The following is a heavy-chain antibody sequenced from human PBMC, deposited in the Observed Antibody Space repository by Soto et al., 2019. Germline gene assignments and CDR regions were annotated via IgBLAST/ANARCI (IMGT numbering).Heavy chain of an antibody. CDR2: INHRGST. Sequence: QVQLQQWGAGLLKPSETLSLTCVVYGGSFSGYYWSWIRQSPGKGLEWIGGINHRGSTNYNPSLESRGTISGDTSKNQFSLKLPSVTAADTAMYYCARDGFCTSTTCRVGNWFDPWGQGTLVTVSS. CDR1: GGSFSGYY. J-gene: IGHJ5*02. CDR3: ARDGFCTSTTCRVGNWFDP. D-gene: IGHD2-2*01. V-gene: IGHV4-34*01.